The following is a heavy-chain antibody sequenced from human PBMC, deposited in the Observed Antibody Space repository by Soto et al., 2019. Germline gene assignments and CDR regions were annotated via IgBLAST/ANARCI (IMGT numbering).Heavy chain of an antibody. CDR3: ARGMTNYYYYYCMDV. J-gene: IGHJ6*02. Sequence: SETLSLTCAVYGGSFSGYYWSWIRQPPGKGLEWIGEINHSGSTNYNPSLKSRVTISVDTSKNKFSLKLSSVTAADTAVYYCARGMTNYYYYYCMDVWGQGTTVTVSS. CDR2: INHSGST. V-gene: IGHV4-34*01. CDR1: GGSFSGYY.